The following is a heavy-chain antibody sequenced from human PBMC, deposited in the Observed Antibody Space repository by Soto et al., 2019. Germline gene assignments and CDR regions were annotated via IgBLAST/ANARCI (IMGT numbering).Heavy chain of an antibody. CDR1: GFTVSSNY. CDR2: IYSGGTT. J-gene: IGHJ6*02. V-gene: IGHV3-53*01. CDR3: ARAGTRPYYYYGMDV. D-gene: IGHD1-1*01. Sequence: GGSLRLSCAASGFTVSSNYMSWVRQAPGKGLERVSVIYSGGTTYYADSVKGRFTISRDNSKNTLYLQMNTLRAEDTAVYYCARAGTRPYYYYGMDVWGQGTTVTVSS.